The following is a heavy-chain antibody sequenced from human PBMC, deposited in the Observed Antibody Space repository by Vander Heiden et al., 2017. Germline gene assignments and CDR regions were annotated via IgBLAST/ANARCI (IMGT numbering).Heavy chain of an antibody. CDR1: GFTFADYA. D-gene: IGHD4-17*01. Sequence: EVQLVESGGGLVQPGRSLRLSCAAPGFTFADYAMHWVRQAPGKGLEWVSGISWNSGSIGYADSVKGRFTISRDNAKNSLYLQMNSLRAEDTALYYCAKDMSSTVVTPGDYWGQGTLVTVSS. V-gene: IGHV3-9*01. J-gene: IGHJ4*02. CDR3: AKDMSSTVVTPGDY. CDR2: ISWNSGSI.